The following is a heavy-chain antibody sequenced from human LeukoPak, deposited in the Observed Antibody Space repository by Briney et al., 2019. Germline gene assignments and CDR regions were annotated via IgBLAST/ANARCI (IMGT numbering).Heavy chain of an antibody. V-gene: IGHV3-7*05. J-gene: IGHJ4*02. CDR2: IKQDGSEK. D-gene: IGHD3-22*01. Sequence: GGSLRLSCAVSGFSFNNYWMSWVRQAPGKGLEWVANIKQDGSEKYYVDSVKGRFSISRDNAKNSLYLQMNSLRAEDTALYYCARGSYYDDSSGLAPDYWGQGTLVTVSS. CDR1: GFSFNNYW. CDR3: ARGSYYDDSSGLAPDY.